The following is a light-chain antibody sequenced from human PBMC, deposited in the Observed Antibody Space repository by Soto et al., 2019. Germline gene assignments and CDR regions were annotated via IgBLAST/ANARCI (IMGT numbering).Light chain of an antibody. CDR2: DGF. V-gene: IGKV3-11*01. CDR3: QQRTNWRAT. J-gene: IGKJ5*01. Sequence: EVVLTQSPATLSLSPGERATLSCRASQSVGSHLTWYQQKPGQAPRLLIYDGFSRATGIPARFSGSGSGTDFTLTISSLEPEDFAVYFCQQRTNWRATFGQGTRLEIK. CDR1: QSVGSH.